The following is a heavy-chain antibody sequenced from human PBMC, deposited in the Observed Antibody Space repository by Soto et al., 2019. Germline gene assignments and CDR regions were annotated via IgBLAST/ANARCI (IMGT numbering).Heavy chain of an antibody. Sequence: EVQLVESGGGLVQPGGSLRLSCAASGFTFSSYSMNWVRQAPGKGLEWVSYISSSSSTIYYADSVKGRFTISRDNAKNSLYLQMHSLTDEDTAVYYCARDGGSLGYWGQGTLVTVSS. CDR2: ISSSSSTI. CDR3: ARDGGSLGY. V-gene: IGHV3-48*02. J-gene: IGHJ4*02. CDR1: GFTFSSYS. D-gene: IGHD1-26*01.